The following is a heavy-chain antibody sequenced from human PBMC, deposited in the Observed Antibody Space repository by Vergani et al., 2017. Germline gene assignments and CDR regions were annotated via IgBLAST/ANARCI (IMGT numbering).Heavy chain of an antibody. Sequence: QLQLQESGPGLVEPSETLSLTCTVSGGSITSSSYYWGWIRQPPGKGLEWIGSVYYSGTTYYNPSLGGRVTMSIDKSKNHFSLTLTSVTAADSAFYFCARGQTGYXRDWSTYFFYMDVWGKGTTVTVSS. CDR3: ARGQTGYXRDWSTYFFYMDV. V-gene: IGHV4-61*05. J-gene: IGHJ6*03. CDR1: GGSITSSSYY. D-gene: IGHD3/OR15-3a*01. CDR2: VYYSGTT.